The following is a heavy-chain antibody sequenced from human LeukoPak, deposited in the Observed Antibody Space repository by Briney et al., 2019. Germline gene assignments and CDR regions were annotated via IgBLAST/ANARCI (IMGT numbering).Heavy chain of an antibody. Sequence: SETLSLTCTVSGGSISGAYYYWSWIRQHPGRGLEWIGEINHSGSTNYNPSLKSRVTISVDTSKNQFTLKLSSVTAADTAVYYCARGGARVDYWGQGTLVTVSS. CDR3: ARGGARVDY. CDR2: INHSGST. J-gene: IGHJ4*02. CDR1: GGSISGAYYY. V-gene: IGHV4-34*01.